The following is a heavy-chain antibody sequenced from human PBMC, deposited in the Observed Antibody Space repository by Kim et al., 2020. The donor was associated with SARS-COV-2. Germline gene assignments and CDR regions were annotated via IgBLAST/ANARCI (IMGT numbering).Heavy chain of an antibody. J-gene: IGHJ4*02. CDR2: GGGGST. Sequence: GGGGSTYYEDSVAGRFTIPRDNSKNTLYRQMNSLRAEDTAVYYCATRPYWGQGALVTVPS. CDR3: ATRPY. V-gene: IGHV3-23*01.